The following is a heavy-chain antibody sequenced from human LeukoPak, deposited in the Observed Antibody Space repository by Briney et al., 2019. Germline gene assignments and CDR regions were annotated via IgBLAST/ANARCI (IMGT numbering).Heavy chain of an antibody. CDR1: GASISTARYY. D-gene: IGHD1-1*01. CDR2: IYYSGST. Sequence: PSETLSLTCAVSGASISTARYYWRWVRQPPGKGLEWIGSIYYSGSTYYNPSLKSRVTISVDTSKRQFSLKVSAVTAADTAVYYLVIHYTPYTIVWNVGLDYWGQGTLVIASS. V-gene: IGHV4-39*01. J-gene: IGHJ4*02. CDR3: VIHYTPYTIVWNVGLDY.